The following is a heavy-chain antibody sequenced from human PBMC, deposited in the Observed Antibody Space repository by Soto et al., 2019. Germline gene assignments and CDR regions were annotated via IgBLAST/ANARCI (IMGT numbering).Heavy chain of an antibody. D-gene: IGHD3-22*01. CDR3: ARDLMDSSGYYYGTHHVSHGMDV. Sequence: SQTLSLTCAISGDSVSSNSGGWNWIRQSPSRGLGRLGRTYYRSKWYNDYAVSVKSRITINPDTSKNQFSLQLNSVTPEDTAVYYCARDLMDSSGYYYGTHHVSHGMDVWGQGTTVTVSS. J-gene: IGHJ6*02. CDR1: GDSVSSNSGG. V-gene: IGHV6-1*01. CDR2: TYYRSKWYN.